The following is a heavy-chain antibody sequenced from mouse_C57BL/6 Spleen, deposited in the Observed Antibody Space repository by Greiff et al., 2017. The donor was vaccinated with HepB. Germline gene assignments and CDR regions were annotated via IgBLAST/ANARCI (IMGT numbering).Heavy chain of an antibody. CDR2: INPNYGTT. CDR3: ARGGKYDYDEHFDV. V-gene: IGHV1-39*01. D-gene: IGHD2-4*01. Sequence: VQLQQSGPELVKPGASVKISCKASGYSFTDYNMNWVKQSNGKSLEWIGVINPNYGTTSYNQKFKGKATLTVDQSSNTAYMQLNSLTSEDSAVYYCARGGKYDYDEHFDVWGTGTTVTVSS. J-gene: IGHJ1*03. CDR1: GYSFTDYN.